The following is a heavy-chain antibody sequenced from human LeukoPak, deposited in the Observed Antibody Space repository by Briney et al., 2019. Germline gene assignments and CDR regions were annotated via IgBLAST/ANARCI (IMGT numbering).Heavy chain of an antibody. CDR1: GGSISGYY. V-gene: IGHV4-4*07. D-gene: IGHD3-3*01. J-gene: IGHJ4*02. CDR2: IDTSEST. CDR3: VSGRWSGYYFDT. Sequence: SETLSLTCIVSGGSISGYYWSWIRQPAGKGLEWIGRIDTSESTNYNPSLKSRATMSVDTSKKQFSLRLISVTAADTAVYYCVSGRWSGYYFDTWGQGTRVTVSS.